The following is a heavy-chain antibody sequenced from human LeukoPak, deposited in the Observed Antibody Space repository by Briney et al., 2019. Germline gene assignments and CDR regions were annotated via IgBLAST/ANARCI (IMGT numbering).Heavy chain of an antibody. CDR3: AGHHPRNTVDF. CDR2: ISYSGFT. Sequence: SETLSLTCTVSGGSISSYQWSWIRQPPGKGLEWIGYISYSGFTNYNPSLKSRVTISLDTSKNQFSLKLTSVTAAGMAVYYCAGHHPRNTVDFWGQGTLVTVSS. V-gene: IGHV4-59*08. CDR1: GGSISSYQ. J-gene: IGHJ4*02. D-gene: IGHD2-8*02.